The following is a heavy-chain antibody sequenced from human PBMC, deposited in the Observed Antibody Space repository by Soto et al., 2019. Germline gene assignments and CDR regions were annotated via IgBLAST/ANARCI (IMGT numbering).Heavy chain of an antibody. D-gene: IGHD2-2*01. J-gene: IGHJ4*02. CDR3: VIAAMQKDHFDS. CDR2: MHTSGST. CDR1: GCSIRGYY. Sequence: SETLSLTCTVSGCSIRGYYWSWIRQSAGMGLEWIGRMHTSGSTNYNPSLKSRVTFSVDMSKTQFSLKLTSVTAADAALYYCVIAAMQKDHFDSWGQGTLVTVSS. V-gene: IGHV4-4*07.